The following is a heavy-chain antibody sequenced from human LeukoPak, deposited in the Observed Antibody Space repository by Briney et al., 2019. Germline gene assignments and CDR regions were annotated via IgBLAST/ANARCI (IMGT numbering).Heavy chain of an antibody. CDR1: GFTFSSYG. D-gene: IGHD5-12*01. Sequence: GRSLRLSCAASGFTFSSYGMHWVRQAPGKGLEWVAVISYDGSNKYYADSVKGQFTISRDNSKNTLYLQMNSLRAEDTAVYYCAKDGLGSGYDGGGFDYWGQGTLVTVSS. J-gene: IGHJ4*02. V-gene: IGHV3-30*18. CDR2: ISYDGSNK. CDR3: AKDGLGSGYDGGGFDY.